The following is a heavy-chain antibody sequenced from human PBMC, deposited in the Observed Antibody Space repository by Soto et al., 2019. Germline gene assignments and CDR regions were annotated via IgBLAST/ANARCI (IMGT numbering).Heavy chain of an antibody. J-gene: IGHJ1*01. CDR3: ARGRTVSSIRPLLV. Sequence: QIQLVQSGAEVKKPGASVKVSCKASGYNCFDYGVSWVRQSPGHGLEWMGWVSPKSGNTDYARKVQGRVTMTTDISTSTAYMELRGLISDDTGVYYCARGRTVSSIRPLLVWGQGTLVSVSS. D-gene: IGHD1-1*01. CDR1: GYNCFDYG. CDR2: VSPKSGNT. V-gene: IGHV1-18*01.